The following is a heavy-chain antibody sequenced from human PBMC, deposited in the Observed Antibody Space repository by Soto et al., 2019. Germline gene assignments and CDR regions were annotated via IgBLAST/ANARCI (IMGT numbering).Heavy chain of an antibody. D-gene: IGHD6-13*01. CDR2: INHSGST. CDR3: ARGLGEQKIHYYYYYGMDV. Sequence: SETLSLTCAVYGGSFSGYYWSWIRQPPGKGLEWIGEINHSGSTNYNPSLKSRVTISVDTSKNQFSLKLSSVTAADTAVYYCARGLGEQKIHYYYYYGMDVWGQGTTVTVSS. CDR1: GGSFSGYY. V-gene: IGHV4-34*01. J-gene: IGHJ6*02.